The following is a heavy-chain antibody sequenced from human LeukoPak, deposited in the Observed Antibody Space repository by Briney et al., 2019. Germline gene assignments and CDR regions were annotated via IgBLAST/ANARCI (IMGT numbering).Heavy chain of an antibody. J-gene: IGHJ4*01. CDR1: GFAFSDYY. CDR2: ISDRGDTI. Sequence: GGSLRLSCTASGFAFSDYYMSWIRQAPGKGLEWVSYISDRGDTIYYADSVKGRFTISRDNANNSVSLQMDSLRDEDTAVYYCARLKAGNWGPGSLVTVSS. V-gene: IGHV3-11*01. CDR3: ARLKAGN.